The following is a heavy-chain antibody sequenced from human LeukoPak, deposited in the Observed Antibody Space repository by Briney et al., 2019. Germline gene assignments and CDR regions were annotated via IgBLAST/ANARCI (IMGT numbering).Heavy chain of an antibody. J-gene: IGHJ6*02. CDR3: AGPYDSSGYYQTTYGMDV. CDR2: IYYSGST. Sequence: PSETLSLTCTVSGGSISSYYWSWIRQPPGKGLEWIGYIYYSGSTNYNPSLKSRVTISVDTSKNQFFLKLSSVTAADTAVYYCAGPYDSSGYYQTTYGMDVWGQGTTVTVSS. D-gene: IGHD3-22*01. V-gene: IGHV4-59*08. CDR1: GGSISSYY.